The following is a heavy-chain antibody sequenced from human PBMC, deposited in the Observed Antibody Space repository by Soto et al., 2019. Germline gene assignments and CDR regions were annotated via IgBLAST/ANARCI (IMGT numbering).Heavy chain of an antibody. CDR3: ARGYNLPSNYYYYMDV. V-gene: IGHV5-51*01. CDR1: GYSFTSYW. Sequence: GESLKISCKGSGYSFTSYWIGWVRQMPGKGLEWMGIIYPGDSDTRYSPSFQGQVTISADKSISTAYLQWSSLKASDTAMYYCARGYNLPSNYYYYMDVWGKGTTDTVSS. D-gene: IGHD1-20*01. CDR2: IYPGDSDT. J-gene: IGHJ6*03.